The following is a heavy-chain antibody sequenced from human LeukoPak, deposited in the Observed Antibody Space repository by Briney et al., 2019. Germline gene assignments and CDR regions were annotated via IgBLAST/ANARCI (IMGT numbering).Heavy chain of an antibody. Sequence: GGSLRLSCAASGFTFSSYAMSWVRQAPGKGLEWVSAISGSGGSKYYADSVKGRLTSSRDNSKNSLYLQMNSLRAEDTAVYYCAKVGLFRPAYYFDYWGQGTLVTVSS. CDR2: ISGSGGSK. CDR3: AKVGLFRPAYYFDY. J-gene: IGHJ4*02. V-gene: IGHV3-23*01. CDR1: GFTFSSYA. D-gene: IGHD2-2*01.